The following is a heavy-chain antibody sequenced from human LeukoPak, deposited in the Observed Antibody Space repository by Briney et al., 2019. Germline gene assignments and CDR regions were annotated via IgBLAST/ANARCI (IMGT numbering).Heavy chain of an antibody. Sequence: CETLPLTCSVSGGSISPYYWSWIRQPPGKGLEWIGYIYYTGGTTYNPSLKSRVTISLDTSKNQFSLRLSSVTAADTAVYYCARYYCSGNTCYFFDYWGQEMRDTVSS. CDR2: IYYTGGT. V-gene: IGHV4-59*01. D-gene: IGHD2-2*01. J-gene: IGHJ4*02. CDR1: GGSISPYY. CDR3: ARYYCSGNTCYFFDY.